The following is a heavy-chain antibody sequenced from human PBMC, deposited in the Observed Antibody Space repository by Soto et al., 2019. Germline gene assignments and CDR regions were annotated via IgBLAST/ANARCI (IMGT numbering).Heavy chain of an antibody. CDR2: VYYSGST. Sequence: SETPSLTCTVSGDSISTFSWSWIRQPPGKGLEWIGYVYYSGSTTYNPSFKSRVTMSLDTSKNQFSLKLSSVTAADTAVYYCAGDFGSGSYRFDYWGQGTLVTVSS. D-gene: IGHD3-10*01. J-gene: IGHJ4*02. CDR3: AGDFGSGSYRFDY. V-gene: IGHV4-59*01. CDR1: GDSISTFS.